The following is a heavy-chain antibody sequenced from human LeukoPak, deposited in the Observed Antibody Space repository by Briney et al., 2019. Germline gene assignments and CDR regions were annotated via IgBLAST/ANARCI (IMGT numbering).Heavy chain of an antibody. V-gene: IGHV3-66*01. D-gene: IGHD3-10*01. CDR2: IYSGGST. CDR1: GFTVSSNY. Sequence: GGSLGLSCAASGFTVSSNYMSWVRQAPGKGLEWVSVIYSGGSTYYADSVKGRFTISRDNSKNTLYLQMNSLRAEDTAVYYCARGHSGSYSGDLNFDYWGQGTLVTVSS. J-gene: IGHJ4*02. CDR3: ARGHSGSYSGDLNFDY.